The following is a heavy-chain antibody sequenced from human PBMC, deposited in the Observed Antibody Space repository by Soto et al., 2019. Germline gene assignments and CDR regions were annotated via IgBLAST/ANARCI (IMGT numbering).Heavy chain of an antibody. CDR1: GYTFTSYD. CDR3: ARTNFVGSSHDFWSGTADADV. CDR2: MNPNSGNT. V-gene: IGHV1-8*01. D-gene: IGHD3-3*01. J-gene: IGHJ6*04. Sequence: ASVKVSCKASGYTFTSYDINWVRQATGQGLEWMGWMNPNSGNTGYAQKFQGRVTMTRNTSISTAYMELSSLRSEDTAVYYCARTNFVGSSHDFWSGTADADVWGKGTTVTVSS.